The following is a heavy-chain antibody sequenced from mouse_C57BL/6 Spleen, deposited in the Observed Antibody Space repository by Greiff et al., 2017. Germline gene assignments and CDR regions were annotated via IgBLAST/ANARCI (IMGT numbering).Heavy chain of an antibody. J-gene: IGHJ1*03. CDR2: IYPGDGDT. V-gene: IGHV1-82*01. CDR3: AKGDGYDGYFDV. D-gene: IGHD2-2*01. CDR1: GYAFRSSW. Sequence: QVQLQQSGPELVKPGASVKISCKASGYAFRSSWMTWVKQRPGKGLEWIGRIYPGDGDTNYNGKFKGKATLTADKSSSTAYMQLSSLTSEESAVYCCAKGDGYDGYFDVWGTGTTVTVSS.